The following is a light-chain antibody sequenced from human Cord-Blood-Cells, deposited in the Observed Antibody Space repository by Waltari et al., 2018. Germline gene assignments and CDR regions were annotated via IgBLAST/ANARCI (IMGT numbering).Light chain of an antibody. CDR1: TGAVTSGYY. CDR2: STS. CDR3: LLYYGGPWV. J-gene: IGLJ3*02. V-gene: IGLV7-43*01. Sequence: QTVVTQEPSLTVSPGGTVTLTCASSTGAVTSGYYPNWFQQKPGQAPRALTYSTSNKHSWTPARFSGSLLGGKAALTLSGVQPEDEAEYYCLLYYGGPWVFGGGTKLTVL.